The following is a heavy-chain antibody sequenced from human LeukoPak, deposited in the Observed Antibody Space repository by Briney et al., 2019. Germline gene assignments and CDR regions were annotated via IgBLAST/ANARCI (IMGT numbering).Heavy chain of an antibody. V-gene: IGHV5-51*01. J-gene: IGHJ6*02. Sequence: GESLKISCKGSGYSFTSYWIGWVRQMPGKGLEWMGIIYPGDSDTRYSPSFQGQVTISADKSISTAYLQWSSLKASDTAMYYCARHGGYCSSTSCYYYYGMDVWGQGTTVTASS. CDR3: ARHGGYCSSTSCYYYYGMDV. CDR2: IYPGDSDT. D-gene: IGHD2-2*01. CDR1: GYSFTSYW.